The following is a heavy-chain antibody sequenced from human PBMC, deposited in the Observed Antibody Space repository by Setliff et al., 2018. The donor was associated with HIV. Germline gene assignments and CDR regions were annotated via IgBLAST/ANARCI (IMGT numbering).Heavy chain of an antibody. J-gene: IGHJ4*02. CDR1: GFTFSSYG. Sequence: GESLKISCAASGFTFSSYGMHWVRQAPGKGLEWVAFIRYDGSNKYYADSVKGRFTISRDSSKNTLYLQMNSLRAEDTAVYYCAKDVYVAKYYYGSSGYSGSYYFDYWGQGTLVTVS. V-gene: IGHV3-30*02. D-gene: IGHD3-22*01. CDR3: AKDVYVAKYYYGSSGYSGSYYFDY. CDR2: IRYDGSNK.